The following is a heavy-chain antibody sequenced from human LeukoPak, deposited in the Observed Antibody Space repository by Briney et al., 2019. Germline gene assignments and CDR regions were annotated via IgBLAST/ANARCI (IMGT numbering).Heavy chain of an antibody. Sequence: GGTLRLSCAASGFTVSSNYMSWVRQAPGKGLEWVSVIYSGGSTYYADSVKGRFTISRHNSKNTLYLQMNSLRAEDTAVYYCASVQVEPRANWFDPWGQGTLVTVSS. CDR2: IYSGGST. D-gene: IGHD2-8*02. CDR3: ASVQVEPRANWFDP. CDR1: GFTVSSNY. V-gene: IGHV3-53*04. J-gene: IGHJ5*02.